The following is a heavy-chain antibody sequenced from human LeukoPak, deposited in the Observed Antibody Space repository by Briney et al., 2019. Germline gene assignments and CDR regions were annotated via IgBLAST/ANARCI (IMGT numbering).Heavy chain of an antibody. J-gene: IGHJ6*03. V-gene: IGHV3-23*01. CDR2: VSGSGGST. CDR3: AKAVFAWNDVMEDYYYMDV. Sequence: GGSLRLSCAASGFTFSSYAMSWVRQAPGKGLEWVSAVSGSGGSTYYADSVKGRFTISRDNSKNTLYLQMNSLRAEDTAVYYCAKAVFAWNDVMEDYYYMDVWGKGTTVTVSS. CDR1: GFTFSSYA. D-gene: IGHD1-1*01.